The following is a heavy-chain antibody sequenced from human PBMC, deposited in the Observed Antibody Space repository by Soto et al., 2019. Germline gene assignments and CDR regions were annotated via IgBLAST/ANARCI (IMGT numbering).Heavy chain of an antibody. CDR3: ASRDPGTSVDY. V-gene: IGHV4-4*02. CDR1: GGSFTSNNW. D-gene: IGHD1-7*01. J-gene: IGHJ4*02. CDR2: IYRTGST. Sequence: SETLSLTCAVSGGSFTSNNWWTWVRQPPGQGLEWIGEIYRTGSTNYNPSLKSRVTLSLDKSENQFSLKVTSLTAADTAVYYCASRDPGTSVDYWGQGTLVTVAS.